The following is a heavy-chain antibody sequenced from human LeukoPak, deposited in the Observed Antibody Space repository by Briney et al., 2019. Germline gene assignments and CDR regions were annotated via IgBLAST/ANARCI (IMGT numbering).Heavy chain of an antibody. J-gene: IGHJ4*02. CDR2: ISSSGTYV. CDR1: GFTFSTYE. V-gene: IGHV3-48*03. Sequence: GGSLRHSCAASGFTFSTYEMNWVRQAPGKGLEWVSYISSSGTYVLYADSVKGRFTISRDNAKNSLYLRMNSLRVEDTAVYYCARDNFESSGSHVSGYWGQGTLVTVSS. D-gene: IGHD3-22*01. CDR3: ARDNFESSGSHVSGY.